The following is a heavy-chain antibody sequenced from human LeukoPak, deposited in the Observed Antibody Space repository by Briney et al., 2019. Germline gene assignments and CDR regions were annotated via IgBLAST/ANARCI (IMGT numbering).Heavy chain of an antibody. CDR3: ARSAFPADY. V-gene: IGHV3-7*01. CDR2: IKHDAREK. Sequence: GGSLRLSCTASGFTFSSYWMTSVRQAPGKGLEWVANIKHDAREKYYVDSVKGRFTISRDNAKNSLYLQMNSLRAEDTALYYCARSAFPADYWGQGTLVTVSS. J-gene: IGHJ4*02. CDR1: GFTFSSYW. D-gene: IGHD2/OR15-2a*01.